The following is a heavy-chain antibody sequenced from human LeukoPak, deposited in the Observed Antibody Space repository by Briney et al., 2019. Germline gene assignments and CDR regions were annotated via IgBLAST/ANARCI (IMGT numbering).Heavy chain of an antibody. CDR2: ISTYNGNT. CDR3: ARGDSGYAFAPFDY. D-gene: IGHD5-12*01. V-gene: IGHV1-18*01. Sequence: ASVKVSCKASGYTFTNYGITWVRQAPGQGLEWMGWISTYNGNTNYAQKLQGRVTMTTDTSTTTAYMELRSLRSDDTAVYYCARGDSGYAFAPFDYWGQGTLVIVSS. CDR1: GYTFTNYG. J-gene: IGHJ4*02.